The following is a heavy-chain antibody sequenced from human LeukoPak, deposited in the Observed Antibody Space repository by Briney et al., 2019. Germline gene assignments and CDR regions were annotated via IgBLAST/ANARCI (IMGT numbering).Heavy chain of an antibody. CDR2: ISGSGGST. V-gene: IGHV3-23*01. Sequence: PGGSLRLSCAASGFTFSSYAMSWVRQAPGKGLEWVSAISGSGGSTYYTDSVKGRFTISRDNSKNALYLQMNSLRADDTAVYYCAKAAYYYDSIEGGFDYWGQGTLVTVSS. CDR1: GFTFSSYA. J-gene: IGHJ4*02. CDR3: AKAAYYYDSIEGGFDY. D-gene: IGHD3-22*01.